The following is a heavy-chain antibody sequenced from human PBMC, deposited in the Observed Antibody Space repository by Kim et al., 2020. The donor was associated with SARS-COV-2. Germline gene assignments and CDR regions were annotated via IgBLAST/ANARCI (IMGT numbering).Heavy chain of an antibody. J-gene: IGHJ5*02. CDR2: IYPGDSDT. V-gene: IGHV5-51*01. CDR1: GYSFTSYW. CDR3: ARSAYQPKPFNWFDP. D-gene: IGHD2-2*01. Sequence: GESLKISCKGSGYSFTSYWIGWVRQMPGKGLEWMGIIYPGDSDTRYSPSFQGQVTISADKSISTAYLQWSSLKASDTAMYYCARSAYQPKPFNWFDPWGQGTLVTVSS.